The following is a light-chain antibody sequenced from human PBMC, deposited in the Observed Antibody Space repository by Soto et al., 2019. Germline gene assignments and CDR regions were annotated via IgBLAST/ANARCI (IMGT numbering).Light chain of an antibody. Sequence: DIQMTQSPSTLSASVGVRVTITCRASQSISSWLAWYQQKPGKAPKLLIYDASSLESGVPSRFSGSGSGTEFTLTISSLQPDDFATYYCQQYNSYSFGQGTKV. J-gene: IGKJ2*01. CDR3: QQYNSYS. CDR1: QSISSW. V-gene: IGKV1-5*01. CDR2: DAS.